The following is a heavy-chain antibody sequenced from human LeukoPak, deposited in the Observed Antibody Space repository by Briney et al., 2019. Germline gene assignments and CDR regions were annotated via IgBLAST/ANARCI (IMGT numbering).Heavy chain of an antibody. V-gene: IGHV3-21*01. CDR2: ISSSSSYI. CDR3: ARDPFDMATTRCPDY. CDR1: GFTFSSYS. D-gene: IGHD5-24*01. Sequence: PGGSLRLSCAASGFTFSSYSMNWVRQAPGKGLEWVSSISSSSSYIYYADSVKGRFTISRDNAKNSLYLQMNSLRAEDTAVYYCARDPFDMATTRCPDYWGQGTLVTVSS. J-gene: IGHJ4*02.